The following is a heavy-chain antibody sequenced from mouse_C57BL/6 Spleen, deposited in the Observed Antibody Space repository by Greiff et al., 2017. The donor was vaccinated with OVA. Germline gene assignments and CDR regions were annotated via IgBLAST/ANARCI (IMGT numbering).Heavy chain of an antibody. Sequence: VQLQQSGAELVRPGTSVKVSCKASGYAFTNYLIEWVKQRPGQGLEWIGVINPGSGGTNYNEKFKGKATLTADKSSSTAYMQLSSLTSEDSAVYFCARFWEGADWGQGTLVTVSA. V-gene: IGHV1-54*01. D-gene: IGHD4-1*01. CDR2: INPGSGGT. CDR3: ARFWEGAD. CDR1: GYAFTNYL. J-gene: IGHJ3*01.